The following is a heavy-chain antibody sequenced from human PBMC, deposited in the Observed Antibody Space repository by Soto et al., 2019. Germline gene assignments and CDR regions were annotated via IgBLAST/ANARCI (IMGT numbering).Heavy chain of an antibody. D-gene: IGHD6-19*01. CDR3: LAVAGRAYYYYYYMDV. CDR2: MNPNSGNT. Sequence: ASVKVSCKASGYTFTSYDINWVRQATGQGLEWMGWMNPNSGNTGYAQKFQGRVTMTRNTSISTAYMELSSLRSEDTAVYYCLAVAGRAYYYYYYMDVWGKGTTVTVSS. J-gene: IGHJ6*03. V-gene: IGHV1-8*01. CDR1: GYTFTSYD.